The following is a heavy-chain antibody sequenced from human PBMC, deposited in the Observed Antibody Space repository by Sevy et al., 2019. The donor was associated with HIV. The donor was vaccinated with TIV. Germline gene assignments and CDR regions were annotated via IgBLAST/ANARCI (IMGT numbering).Heavy chain of an antibody. Sequence: GGSLRLSCAASGFTFSIYAMSWVRQAPGKGLEWVAVISYDGSNKYYADSVKGRFTISRDNSKNTLYLQMNSLRAEDTAVYYCARAEWELRSHFDYWGQGTLVTVSS. D-gene: IGHD1-26*01. CDR1: GFTFSIYA. CDR3: ARAEWELRSHFDY. CDR2: ISYDGSNK. J-gene: IGHJ4*02. V-gene: IGHV3-30*04.